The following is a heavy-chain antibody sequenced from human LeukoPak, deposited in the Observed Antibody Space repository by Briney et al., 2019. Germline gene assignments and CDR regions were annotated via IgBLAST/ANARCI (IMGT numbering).Heavy chain of an antibody. V-gene: IGHV4-61*08. Sequence: PSETLSLTCTVSSGSISSGGYYCSWIRQPPGKGLEWMGYIYHSGSSYHNPSLKSRVTISVDTSKNQFSLKLSSVTAADTAVYYCARQDLEEDGYYFDYWGQGTLVTVSS. CDR1: SGSISSGGYY. CDR2: IYHSGSS. D-gene: IGHD3/OR15-3a*01. CDR3: ARQDLEEDGYYFDY. J-gene: IGHJ4*02.